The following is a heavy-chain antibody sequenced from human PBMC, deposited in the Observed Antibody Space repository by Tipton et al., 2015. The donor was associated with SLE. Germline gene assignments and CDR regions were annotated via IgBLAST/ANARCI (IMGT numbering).Heavy chain of an antibody. J-gene: IGHJ3*02. CDR1: GGSFSGYY. CDR3: ARDIYSSSLI. Sequence: TLSLTCAVYGGSFSGYYWSWIRQPPGKGLEWIGEINHSGSTNYNPSLKSRVTISVDTSKNQFSLKLSSVTAADTAVYYCARDIYSSSLIWGQGTMVTVSS. D-gene: IGHD6-13*01. CDR2: INHSGST. V-gene: IGHV4-34*01.